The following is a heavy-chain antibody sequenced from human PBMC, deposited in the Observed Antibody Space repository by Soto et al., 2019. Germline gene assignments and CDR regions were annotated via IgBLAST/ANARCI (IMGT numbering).Heavy chain of an antibody. J-gene: IGHJ6*02. V-gene: IGHV4-34*01. CDR2: INHSGTT. D-gene: IGHD6-25*01. CDR1: RGSFSGFY. Sequence: SETLSLTCGVYRGSFSGFYWSWVSQTPGGGLEWIGEINHSGTTNYNPSFQNRVTISVDKSTNNFSLKMTSVTAADAAVYYCARGRGYVYGSNFYGLDVWGQGTTVTVSS. CDR3: ARGRGYVYGSNFYGLDV.